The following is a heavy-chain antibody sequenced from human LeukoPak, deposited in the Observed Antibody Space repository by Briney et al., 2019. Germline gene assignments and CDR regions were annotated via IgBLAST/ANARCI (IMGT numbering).Heavy chain of an antibody. CDR2: IDASGGST. CDR1: GFTFSSYA. V-gene: IGHV3-23*01. CDR3: AREGGYCSGGSCRFFDY. Sequence: GGSLRLSCAASGFTFSSYAMSCVRQAPGKGLEWVSSIDASGGSTYYADSVKGRFTISRDNSKNTLFLQMSSLRAEDTAVYYCAREGGYCSGGSCRFFDYWGQGTLVTVSS. J-gene: IGHJ4*02. D-gene: IGHD2-15*01.